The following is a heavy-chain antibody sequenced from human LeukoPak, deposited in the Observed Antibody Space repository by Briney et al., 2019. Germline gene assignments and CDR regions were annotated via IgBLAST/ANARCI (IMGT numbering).Heavy chain of an antibody. CDR1: GYTFTSYY. V-gene: IGHV1-46*01. CDR2: INPSGGST. J-gene: IGHJ3*02. CDR3: ARVHDFLTAALTGDAFDI. Sequence: ASVKVSCKASGYTFTSYYMHWVRQAPGQGLEWMGIINPSGGSTSYAQKFQGRVTMTRDTSTSTVYVELSSLRSEDTAVYYCARVHDFLTAALTGDAFDIWGQGTMVTVSS. D-gene: IGHD3-9*01.